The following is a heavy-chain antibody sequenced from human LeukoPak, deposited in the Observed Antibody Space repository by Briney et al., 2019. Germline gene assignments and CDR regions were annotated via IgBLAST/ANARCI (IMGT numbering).Heavy chain of an antibody. CDR1: GFTFSDYW. CDR3: ARDRGPRTGFMVREAYDY. Sequence: QAGGSLRLSCAASGFTFSDYWIHWVRQAPGKGLVWGSRINTDGSITNYADSVKGRFSISRDNAKNTLYLQMSSLRAEDTAVYYCARDRGPRTGFMVREAYDYWGQGTLVTVSS. CDR2: INTDGSIT. D-gene: IGHD3-10*01. J-gene: IGHJ4*02. V-gene: IGHV3-74*01.